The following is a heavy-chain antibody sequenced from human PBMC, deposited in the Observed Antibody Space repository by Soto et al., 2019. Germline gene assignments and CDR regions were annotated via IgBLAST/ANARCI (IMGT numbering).Heavy chain of an antibody. CDR1: GFILSDCA. V-gene: IGHV3-7*01. J-gene: IGHJ4*02. CDR3: AKNNRYCSSTNCFVFDY. D-gene: IGHD2-2*01. CDR2: IRQDGSEK. Sequence: VGSLRLSCATSGFILSDCAMNWVRQAPGKGLEWVANIRQDGSEKYYVDSVKGRFTISRDNAKNSLYLQMNGLRAEDTAVYYCAKNNRYCSSTNCFVFDYWGQGTLVTVSS.